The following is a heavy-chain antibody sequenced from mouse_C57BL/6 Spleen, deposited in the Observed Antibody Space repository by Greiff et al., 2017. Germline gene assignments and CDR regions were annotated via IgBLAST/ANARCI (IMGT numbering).Heavy chain of an antibody. CDR3: TTYYSNYVDY. CDR1: GFNIKDDY. D-gene: IGHD2-5*01. CDR2: IDPENGDT. V-gene: IGHV14-4*01. Sequence: VQLQQSGAELVRPGASVKLSCTASGFNIKDDYMHWVKQRPEQGLEWIGWIDPENGDTEYASKFQGKATITAATSSNTAYLQLSSLTSEDTAVYYCTTYYSNYVDYWGQGTTLTVSS. J-gene: IGHJ2*01.